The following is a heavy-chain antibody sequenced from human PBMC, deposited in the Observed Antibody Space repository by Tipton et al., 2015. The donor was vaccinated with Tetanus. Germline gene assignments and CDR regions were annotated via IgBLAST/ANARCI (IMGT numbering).Heavy chain of an antibody. D-gene: IGHD2/OR15-2a*01. Sequence: QLVQSGAEVKKPGSSVKVSCKVSGGSFSTYVISWVRQAPGQGLEWMGWISPYNGKTNYAQKLQGRVTMTTDTSTTTAYMELRSLRSDDTAVYFCARTSGGTREYYGIKFWGQGTLVTVSS. CDR1: GGSFSTYV. V-gene: IGHV1-18*01. J-gene: IGHJ4*02. CDR2: ISPYNGKT. CDR3: ARTSGGTREYYGIKF.